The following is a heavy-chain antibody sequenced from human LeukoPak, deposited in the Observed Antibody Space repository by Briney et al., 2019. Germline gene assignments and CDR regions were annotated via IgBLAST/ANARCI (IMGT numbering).Heavy chain of an antibody. CDR1: GGSFSGYY. Sequence: SETLSLTCAVYGGSFSGYYWGWIRQPPGKGLEWIGSIFHSGTTYYNPSLKSRVTISVDTSKTQFSLKLTSVTAADTAVYYCARDNVPGYFDSWGQGTLVTVSS. CDR3: ARDNVPGYFDS. D-gene: IGHD2-8*01. J-gene: IGHJ4*02. CDR2: IFHSGTT. V-gene: IGHV4-38-2*02.